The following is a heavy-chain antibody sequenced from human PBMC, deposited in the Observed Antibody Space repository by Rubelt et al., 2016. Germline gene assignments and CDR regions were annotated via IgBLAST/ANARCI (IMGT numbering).Heavy chain of an antibody. CDR3: ARDRLLDDSSGGDAFDI. Sequence: QVQLVQSGAEVKKPGASVKVPCKASGYTFTSYDINWVRQATGQGLEWMGWMNPNSGNTGYAQKFQGRVTMTRDTSISSGYMELGMLRSDDTSVYYCARDRLLDDSSGGDAFDIWGQGTMVTVSS. CDR1: GYTFTSYD. D-gene: IGHD3-22*01. CDR2: MNPNSGNT. V-gene: IGHV1-8*01. J-gene: IGHJ3*02.